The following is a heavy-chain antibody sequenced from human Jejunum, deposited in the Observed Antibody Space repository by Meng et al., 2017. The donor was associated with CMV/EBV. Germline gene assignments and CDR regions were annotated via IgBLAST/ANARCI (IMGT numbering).Heavy chain of an antibody. V-gene: IGHV1-2*02. CDR2: VKPRDGAT. D-gene: IGHD2-15*01. CDR3: VREGRGSPNDAFDI. CDR1: GYTFTGHY. Sequence: SGYTFTGHYIHWGRQAPGQGLEWMGWVKPRDGATDYSPKFQGRVTMTRDTSSSTAYMELSRLTFDDTAVYYCVREGRGSPNDAFDIWSQGTMVTVSS. J-gene: IGHJ3*02.